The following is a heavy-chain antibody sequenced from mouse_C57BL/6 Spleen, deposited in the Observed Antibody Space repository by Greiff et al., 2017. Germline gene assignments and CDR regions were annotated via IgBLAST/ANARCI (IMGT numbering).Heavy chain of an antibody. D-gene: IGHD2-14*01. Sequence: EVKLVESEGGLVQPGSSMKLSCTASGFTFSDYYMAWVRQVPEKGLEWVANINYDGSSTYYLDSLKSRFIISRDNAKNILYLQMSSLKSEDTATYYCARRDDDYAMDYWGQGTSGTVSS. J-gene: IGHJ4*01. CDR2: INYDGSST. V-gene: IGHV5-16*01. CDR1: GFTFSDYY. CDR3: ARRDDDYAMDY.